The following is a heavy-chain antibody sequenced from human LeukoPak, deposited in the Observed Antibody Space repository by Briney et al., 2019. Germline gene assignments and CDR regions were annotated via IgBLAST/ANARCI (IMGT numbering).Heavy chain of an antibody. CDR3: ARATVVVIIDAFDI. D-gene: IGHD3-22*01. V-gene: IGHV4-59*01. CDR2: IYYSGST. J-gene: IGHJ3*02. CDR1: GGSISSYY. Sequence: SEPLSLPCPAFGGSISSYYWSWTRQPPGKGLEGIGYIYYSGSTNYNPSLKSRVTISVDTSKNQFSLKLSSVTAADTAVYYCARATVVVIIDAFDIWGQGTMVTVSS.